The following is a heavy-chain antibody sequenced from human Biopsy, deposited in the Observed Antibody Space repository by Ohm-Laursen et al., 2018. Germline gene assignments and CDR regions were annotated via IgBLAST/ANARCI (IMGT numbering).Heavy chain of an antibody. Sequence: SDTLSLTCPVSGDSVTSDNYFWAWIRQPPGEGLEWIGSKHYRGGSYSNPSLRSRVAMSVDTAKNQISLTLASVTAADTAVYFCARHVVLTKPRRAFDIWGQGTVVTVSS. J-gene: IGHJ3*02. D-gene: IGHD2-21*02. CDR3: ARHVVLTKPRRAFDI. CDR2: KHYRGGS. CDR1: GDSVTSDNYF. V-gene: IGHV4-39*01.